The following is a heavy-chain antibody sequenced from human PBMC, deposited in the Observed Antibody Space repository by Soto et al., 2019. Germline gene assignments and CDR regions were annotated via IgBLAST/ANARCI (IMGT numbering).Heavy chain of an antibody. CDR2: IIPILGIA. CDR1: GGTFSSYT. J-gene: IGHJ2*01. CDR3: ARESPRSVLWLVYWYFDL. V-gene: IGHV1-69*02. Sequence: QVQLVQSGAEVKKPGSSVKVSCKASGGTFSSYTISWVRQAPGQGLEWMGRIIPILGIANYAQKFQGRVTITADKCTSTAYRELSSLRSEDTAVYYCARESPRSVLWLVYWYFDLWGRGTLVTVSS. D-gene: IGHD3-10*01.